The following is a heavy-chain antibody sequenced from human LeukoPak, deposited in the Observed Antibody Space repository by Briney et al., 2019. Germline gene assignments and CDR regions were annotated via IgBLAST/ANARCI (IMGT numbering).Heavy chain of an antibody. CDR1: GGSFSGYY. D-gene: IGHD4-17*01. CDR3: ARLGGDYAYFDY. Sequence: PSETLSLTCAVYGGSFSGYYWSWIRQPPGKGLEWIGEINHIGSTNYNPSLKSRVTISVDTSKNQFSLKLSSVTAADTAVYYCARLGGDYAYFDYWGQGTLVTVSS. J-gene: IGHJ4*02. CDR2: INHIGST. V-gene: IGHV4-34*01.